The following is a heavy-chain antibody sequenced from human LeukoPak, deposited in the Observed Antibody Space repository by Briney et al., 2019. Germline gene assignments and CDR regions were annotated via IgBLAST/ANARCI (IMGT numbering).Heavy chain of an antibody. Sequence: SQTLSLTCTVSGGSISSGGYYWSWIRQHPGKGLEWIGYIYYSGSTYYNPSLKSRVTISVDTSKNQFSLKLSSVTAADTAVYYCPSHQRGHLDYWGQGTLVTVSS. V-gene: IGHV4-31*03. J-gene: IGHJ4*02. CDR3: PSHQRGHLDY. CDR2: IYYSGST. CDR1: GGSISSGGYY. D-gene: IGHD3-10*01.